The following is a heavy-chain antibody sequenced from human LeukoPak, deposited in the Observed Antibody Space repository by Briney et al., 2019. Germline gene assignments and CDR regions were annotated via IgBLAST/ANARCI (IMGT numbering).Heavy chain of an antibody. V-gene: IGHV4-39*01. J-gene: IGHJ5*02. D-gene: IGHD2-15*01. CDR2: IYYSGST. CDR1: GGSISSSSYY. CDR3: ARHVAAQEKYNWFDP. Sequence: PSETLSLTCTVSGGSISSSSYYWGWIRQPPGKGLEWIGSIYYSGSTYYNPSLKSRVTISVDTSKNQFSLKLSSVTAADTAVYYCARHVAAQEKYNWFDPWGQGTLVTVSS.